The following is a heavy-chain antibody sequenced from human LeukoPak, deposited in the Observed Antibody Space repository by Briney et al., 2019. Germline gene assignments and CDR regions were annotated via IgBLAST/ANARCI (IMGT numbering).Heavy chain of an antibody. CDR3: AKVQTGRGSYSGYYHYSMDV. CDR1: GFTFNSYW. Sequence: GGSLRLSCAASGFTFNSYWMNWVRQAPGKGLEWVANIKQDGAEKYYVDSVKGRFTISRDNAKSSLYLQMNSLRAEDTAVYYCAKVQTGRGSYSGYYHYSMDVWGQGTTVTVSS. J-gene: IGHJ6*02. CDR2: IKQDGAEK. V-gene: IGHV3-7*01. D-gene: IGHD1-26*01.